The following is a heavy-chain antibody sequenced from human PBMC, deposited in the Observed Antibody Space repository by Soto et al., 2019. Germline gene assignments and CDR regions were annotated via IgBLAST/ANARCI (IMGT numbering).Heavy chain of an antibody. J-gene: IGHJ4*02. D-gene: IGHD2-2*01. V-gene: IGHV3-23*01. CDR1: GFTFSSYA. Sequence: TGGSLRLSCASSGFTFSSYAMSLVRQAPGKGLEWVSAINSRGGSTYYADSVKGRFTISRDSSKNTLYLQMNSLRAEDTAVYYCAKDRSSTSCYAFDYWGQGTLVTVSS. CDR3: AKDRSSTSCYAFDY. CDR2: INSRGGST.